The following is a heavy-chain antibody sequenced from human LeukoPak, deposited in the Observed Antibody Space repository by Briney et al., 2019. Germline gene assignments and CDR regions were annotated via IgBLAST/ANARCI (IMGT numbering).Heavy chain of an antibody. CDR3: AKGVLAITFGGVIDTGPFDY. CDR2: ISGSGGST. V-gene: IGHV3-23*01. J-gene: IGHJ4*02. CDR1: GFTFSSYS. Sequence: GGSLRLSCAASGFTFSSYSMNWVRQAPGKGLEWVSAISGSGGSTYYADSVKGRFTISRDNSKNTLYLQMNSLRAEDTAVYYCAKGVLAITFGGVIDTGPFDYWGQGTLVTVSS. D-gene: IGHD3-16*02.